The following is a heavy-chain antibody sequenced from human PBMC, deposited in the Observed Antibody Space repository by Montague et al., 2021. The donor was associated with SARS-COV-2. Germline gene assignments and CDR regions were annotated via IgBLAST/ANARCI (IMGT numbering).Heavy chain of an antibody. CDR1: GGSFSGYW. V-gene: IGHV4-34*01. CDR3: ARGALGF. Sequence: SETLSLTCAVYGGSFSGYWWTWIRQSPGKGLGWIGGINHSGRTNYNPSLKSRVTISVDTSKNQCSLSLTSVTAADTAVYYCARGALGFWGQGTLVTVSS. CDR2: INHSGRT. J-gene: IGHJ1*01. D-gene: IGHD7-27*01.